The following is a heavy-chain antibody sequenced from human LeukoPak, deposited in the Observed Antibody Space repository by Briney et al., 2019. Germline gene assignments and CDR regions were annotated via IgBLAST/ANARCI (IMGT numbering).Heavy chain of an antibody. Sequence: SETLSLTCAVYGGSFSGYYWSWIRQPPGKGLEWIGSIYYSGSTYYNPSLKSRVTISVDTSKNQFSLKLSSVTAADTAVYYCARVRGWELPTFDYWGQGTLVTVSS. CDR3: ARVRGWELPTFDY. J-gene: IGHJ4*02. V-gene: IGHV4-34*01. CDR2: IYYSGST. D-gene: IGHD1-26*01. CDR1: GGSFSGYY.